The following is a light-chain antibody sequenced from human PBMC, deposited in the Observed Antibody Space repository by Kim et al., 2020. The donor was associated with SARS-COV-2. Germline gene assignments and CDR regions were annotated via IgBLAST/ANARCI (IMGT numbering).Light chain of an antibody. J-gene: IGKJ4*01. Sequence: ASVGDRVTITCRASQRISSWLAWYQQKPGKAPKLLIYDASSLERGVPSRFSGSGSGTEFTLTISSLQPDDFATYYCQQYTSYSVTFGGGTKVDIK. CDR2: DAS. V-gene: IGKV1-5*01. CDR3: QQYTSYSVT. CDR1: QRISSW.